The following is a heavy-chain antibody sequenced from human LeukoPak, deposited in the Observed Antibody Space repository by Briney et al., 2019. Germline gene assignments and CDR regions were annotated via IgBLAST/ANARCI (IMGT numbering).Heavy chain of an antibody. D-gene: IGHD2-8*01. J-gene: IGHJ6*02. Sequence: PSETLCLTCAVYGGSFSGYYWSWIRQPPGKGLEWIGEINHSGSTNYNPPLKSRVTISVDTSKNQFSLKLSSVTAADTAVYYCATLPMGIVPDVWGQGTTVTASS. CDR3: ATLPMGIVPDV. CDR2: INHSGST. V-gene: IGHV4-34*01. CDR1: GGSFSGYY.